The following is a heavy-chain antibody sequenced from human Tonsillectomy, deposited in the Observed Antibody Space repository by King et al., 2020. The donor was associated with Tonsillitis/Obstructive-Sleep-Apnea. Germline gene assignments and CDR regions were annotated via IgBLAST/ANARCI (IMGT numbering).Heavy chain of an antibody. V-gene: IGHV3-43*02. D-gene: IGHD3-22*01. Sequence: QLVQSGGGVVQPGGSLKLSCAASGFTFDDYAMHWVRQAPGKGLEWVSLISGDGGSTYYADSGKGRFTISRDNSKNYLYLQMNSLRTEDTALYYCAKDSSGYFYLEYWGQGTLVTVSS. CDR2: ISGDGGST. J-gene: IGHJ4*02. CDR3: AKDSSGYFYLEY. CDR1: GFTFDDYA.